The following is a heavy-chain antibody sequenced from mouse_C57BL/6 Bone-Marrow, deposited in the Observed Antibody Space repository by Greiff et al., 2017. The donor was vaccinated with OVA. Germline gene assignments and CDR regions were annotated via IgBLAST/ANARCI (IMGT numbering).Heavy chain of an antibody. V-gene: IGHV14-2*01. CDR3: ARDPTPYYYAMDY. J-gene: IGHJ4*01. Sequence: EVQLQQSGAELVKPGASVKLSCTASGFNIKDYYMHWVKQRTEQGLEWIGRIDPEDGETKYAPKFPGKATITADTSSNTAYLQLSSLTSEDTAVYYCARDPTPYYYAMDYWGQGTSVTVSS. CDR2: IDPEDGET. D-gene: IGHD1-1*01. CDR1: GFNIKDYY.